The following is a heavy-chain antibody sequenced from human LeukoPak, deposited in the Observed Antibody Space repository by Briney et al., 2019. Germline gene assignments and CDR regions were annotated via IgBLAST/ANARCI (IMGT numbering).Heavy chain of an antibody. Sequence: SETLSLTCGVYGGSFSGYYWSWLRQPPGKGLEWNGEINHSGSTNYNPSLKSRVTISVDTSKNRFSLKLSSVTAADTAVYYCARGLDYYDSSGYYYSAFDIWGQGTLVTVSA. D-gene: IGHD3-22*01. J-gene: IGHJ3*02. CDR2: INHSGST. V-gene: IGHV4-34*01. CDR1: GGSFSGYY. CDR3: ARGLDYYDSSGYYYSAFDI.